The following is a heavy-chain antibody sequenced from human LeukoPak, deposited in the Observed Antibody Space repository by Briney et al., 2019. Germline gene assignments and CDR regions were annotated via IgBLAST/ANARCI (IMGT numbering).Heavy chain of an antibody. CDR2: INPSGGST. V-gene: IGHV1-46*01. Sequence: GASVKVSFKASGYTFTIYYMHWVRQAPGQGREWMGLINPSGGSTSYAQKFQGRVTMTRDTSTSTVYMELSSLRSEDTAVYYCARVHLSSHGYFDYWGQGTLVTVSS. CDR3: ARVHLSSHGYFDY. CDR1: GYTFTIYY. J-gene: IGHJ4*02. D-gene: IGHD6-19*01.